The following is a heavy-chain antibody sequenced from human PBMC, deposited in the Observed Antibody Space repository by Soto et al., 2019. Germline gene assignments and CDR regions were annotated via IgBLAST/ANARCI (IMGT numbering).Heavy chain of an antibody. V-gene: IGHV1-18*04. CDR3: ARDPGSRYCSGGSCYKGAHNWFDP. CDR1: GYTFTSYG. J-gene: IGHJ5*02. D-gene: IGHD2-15*01. CDR2: ISAYNGNT. Sequence: QVQLVQSGAEVKKPGASVKVSCKASGYTFTSYGISWVRQAPGQGLEWMGWISAYNGNTNYAQKLQGRVTMTTDTSTSTAYMELRSLRSDDTAVYYCARDPGSRYCSGGSCYKGAHNWFDPWGQGTLVTVSS.